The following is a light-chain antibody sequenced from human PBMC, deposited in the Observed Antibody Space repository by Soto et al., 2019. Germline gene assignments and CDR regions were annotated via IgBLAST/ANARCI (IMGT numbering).Light chain of an antibody. J-gene: IGLJ1*01. CDR3: SSFRSSSRLYV. V-gene: IGLV2-14*03. CDR2: DVT. CDR1: SSDIGDYNS. Sequence: QSALTQPASVSGSPGQSITISCSGISSDIGDYNSVSWYQHHPGKAPQLMIYDVTNRPSGVSNRFSGSKSGNTASLTISGLQAEDEADYYCSSFRSSSRLYVFGTGTKLTVL.